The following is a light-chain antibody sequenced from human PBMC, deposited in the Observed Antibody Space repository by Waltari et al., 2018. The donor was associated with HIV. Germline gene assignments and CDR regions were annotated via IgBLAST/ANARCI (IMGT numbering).Light chain of an antibody. Sequence: DIVMTQSPDSLAVSPGERATINCKASRSVLYSSNNKNFLAWYQQKPGQPPKLLIYWASTRESGVPDRFSGSGSGTDFTLTISSLQAEDVAVYYCQQYYTTPQTFGQGTKLEIK. V-gene: IGKV4-1*01. CDR3: QQYYTTPQT. CDR2: WAS. CDR1: RSVLYSSNNKNF. J-gene: IGKJ2*01.